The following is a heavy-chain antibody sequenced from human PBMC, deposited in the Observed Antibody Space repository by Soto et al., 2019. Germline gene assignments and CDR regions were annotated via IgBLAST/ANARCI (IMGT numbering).Heavy chain of an antibody. CDR1: GYTFTSYY. D-gene: IGHD3-3*01. Sequence: ASVKVSCKASGYTFTSYYMHWVRQAPEQGLEWMGIINPSGGSTSYAQKFQGRVTMTRDTSTSTVYMELSSLRSEDTAVYYCARDASDFWSGYPTEYYYYGMDVWGQGTTVTVSS. V-gene: IGHV1-46*01. J-gene: IGHJ6*02. CDR2: INPSGGST. CDR3: ARDASDFWSGYPTEYYYYGMDV.